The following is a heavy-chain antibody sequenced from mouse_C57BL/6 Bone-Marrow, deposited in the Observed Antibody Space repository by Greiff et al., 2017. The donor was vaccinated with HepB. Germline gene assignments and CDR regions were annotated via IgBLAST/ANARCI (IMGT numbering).Heavy chain of an antibody. CDR1: GFTFSSYA. V-gene: IGHV5-9-1*02. Sequence: EVNVVESGEGLVKPGGSLKLSCAASGFTFSSYAMSWVRQTPEKRLEWVAYISSGGDYIYYADTVKGRFTISRDNARNTLYLQMSSLKSEDTAMYYCTREDFYYYGSSGFAYWGQGTLVTVSA. CDR2: ISSGGDYI. CDR3: TREDFYYYGSSGFAY. D-gene: IGHD1-1*01. J-gene: IGHJ3*01.